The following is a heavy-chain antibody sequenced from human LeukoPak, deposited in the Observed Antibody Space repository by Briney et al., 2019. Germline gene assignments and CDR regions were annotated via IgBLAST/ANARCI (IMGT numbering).Heavy chain of an antibody. V-gene: IGHV3-48*03. D-gene: IGHD3-3*01. CDR1: GFTFSSYE. CDR2: ISSSGSTI. J-gene: IGHJ6*03. Sequence: GGSLRLSCAASGFTFSSYEMNWVRQAPGKGLEWVSYISSSGSTIYYADSVKGRFTISRDNSKNTLYLQMNSLRAEDTAVYSCARAIASSRTIFSVWGKGTTVTVSS. CDR3: ARAIASSRTIFSV.